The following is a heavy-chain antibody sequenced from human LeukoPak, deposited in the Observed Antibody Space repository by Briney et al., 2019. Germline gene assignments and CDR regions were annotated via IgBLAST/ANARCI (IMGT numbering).Heavy chain of an antibody. V-gene: IGHV3-48*04. CDR2: ISSSSSTI. D-gene: IGHD6-13*01. CDR3: ARDSGYSSSWYRESFNMDV. J-gene: IGHJ6*03. Sequence: PGGSLRLSCAASGLTFSSYSMNWVRQAPGKGLEWVSYISSSSSTIYYADSVKGRFTISRDNAKNSLYLQMNSLRAEDTAVYYCARDSGYSSSWYRESFNMDVWGKGTTVTVSS. CDR1: GLTFSSYS.